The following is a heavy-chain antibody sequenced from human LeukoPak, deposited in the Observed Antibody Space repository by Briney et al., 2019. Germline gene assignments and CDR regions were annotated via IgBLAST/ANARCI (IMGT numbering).Heavy chain of an antibody. V-gene: IGHV1-2*02. J-gene: IGHJ6*03. D-gene: IGHD6-6*01. CDR1: GYTFTGYY. Sequence: ASVKVSSKASGYTFTGYYMHWVRRAPGQGGEWMGWVNPNSGGTNYSQKFQGRVTMTRDTSISTAYMELSRLRSDDTAVYYCARDWSIAARSRHYYYYYMDVWGKGTTVTVSS. CDR3: ARDWSIAARSRHYYYYYMDV. CDR2: VNPNSGGT.